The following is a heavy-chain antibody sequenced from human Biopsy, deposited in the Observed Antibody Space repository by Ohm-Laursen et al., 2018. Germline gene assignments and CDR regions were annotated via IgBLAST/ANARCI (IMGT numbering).Heavy chain of an antibody. CDR2: FSYDGINK. CDR1: GFTFSSHG. J-gene: IGHJ4*02. V-gene: IGHV3-30*03. D-gene: IGHD3-9*01. Sequence: SLRLSCAAFGFTFSSHGMHWVRQAPGKGLEWVAHFSYDGINKHYADSVKGRFTISRGNSKNTLSLQMNSLRVEDTAMYYCLREAATGYYRTADFWGQGTLVTVSS. CDR3: LREAATGYYRTADF.